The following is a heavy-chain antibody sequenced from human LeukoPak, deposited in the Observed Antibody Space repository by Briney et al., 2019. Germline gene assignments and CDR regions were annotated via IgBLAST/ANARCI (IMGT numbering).Heavy chain of an antibody. D-gene: IGHD2-2*02. Sequence: SVKVSCKASGGTFSSYAISWVRQAPGQGLEWMGGIILIFGTANYAQKFQGRVTITADESTSTAYMELSSLRSEDTAVYYCARDSVVVPAAILADAFDIWGQGTMVTVSS. V-gene: IGHV1-69*13. CDR1: GGTFSSYA. CDR2: IILIFGTA. CDR3: ARDSVVVPAAILADAFDI. J-gene: IGHJ3*02.